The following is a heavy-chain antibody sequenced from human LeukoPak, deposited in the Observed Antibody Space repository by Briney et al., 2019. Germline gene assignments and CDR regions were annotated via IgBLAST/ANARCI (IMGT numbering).Heavy chain of an antibody. V-gene: IGHV3-21*01. CDR1: GFTFSSYS. CDR2: ISSSSNYI. D-gene: IGHD1-26*01. Sequence: PGGSLRLSCAASGFTFSSYSMNWVRQAPGKGLEWVSSISSSSNYIYYADSVKGRFTISRDNAKNSLYLRMNSLRAEDTAVYYCARDYSGRAYFDYWGQGTLVTVSS. CDR3: ARDYSGRAYFDY. J-gene: IGHJ4*02.